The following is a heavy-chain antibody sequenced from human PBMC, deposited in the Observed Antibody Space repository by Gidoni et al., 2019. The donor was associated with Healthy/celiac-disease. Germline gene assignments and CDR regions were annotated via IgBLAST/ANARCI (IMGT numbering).Heavy chain of an antibody. V-gene: IGHV3-30-3*01. D-gene: IGHD2-2*01. CDR1: GFPLRSYA. CDR2: ISYDGSNK. CDR3: AREGYQLSKVGYNWFDP. J-gene: IGHJ5*02. Sequence: QVQLVASGGGVAQPGRCLRLSCAASGFPLRSYAMHWVRQAPGKGLEWVAVISYDGSNKYSADSVKGRFTISRDNSKNPLYLQMNSLRAEDTAVYCCAREGYQLSKVGYNWFDPWGQGTLVTVSA.